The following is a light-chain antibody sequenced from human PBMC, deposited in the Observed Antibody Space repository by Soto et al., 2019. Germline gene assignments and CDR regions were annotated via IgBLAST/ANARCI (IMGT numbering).Light chain of an antibody. CDR1: QTILYSSNNKNQ. Sequence: DIVMXXXXDXXAVSLGERATINCKSSQTILYSSNNKNQLAWYQQKPGQPPKLLFYWASTRASGVPDRFSGSESGTDFTLTISSLQAEDVAVYYCQQYYSPPYTFGQGTKLEI. CDR2: WAS. V-gene: IGKV4-1*01. J-gene: IGKJ2*01. CDR3: QQYYSPPYT.